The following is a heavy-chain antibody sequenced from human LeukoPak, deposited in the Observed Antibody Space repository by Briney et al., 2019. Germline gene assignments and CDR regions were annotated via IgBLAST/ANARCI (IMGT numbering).Heavy chain of an antibody. CDR2: INHSGST. D-gene: IGHD2-2*01. V-gene: IGHV4-34*01. Sequence: ASETLSLTCTVSGGSISSYYWSWIRRPPGEGLEWIGEINHSGSTNYNPSLKSRVTISVDTSKNQFSLKLSSVTAADTAVYYCASGFQLLAHYWGQGTLVTVSS. CDR3: ASGFQLLAHY. J-gene: IGHJ4*02. CDR1: GGSISSYY.